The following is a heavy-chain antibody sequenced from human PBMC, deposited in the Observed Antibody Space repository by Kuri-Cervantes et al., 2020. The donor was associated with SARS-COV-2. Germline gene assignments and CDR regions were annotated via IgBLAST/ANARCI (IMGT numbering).Heavy chain of an antibody. V-gene: IGHV4-30-2*01. CDR1: GGSISSGGYF. J-gene: IGHJ4*02. CDR3: ATPFGVVPY. CDR2: IYHSGST. Sequence: SETLSLTCAVSGGSISSGGYFWSWIRQPPGEGLEWIGYIYHSGSTYYNPSLKSRVTISVDRSKNQFSLKLRSVTAADTAVYYCATPFGVVPYWGRGTLVTVSS. D-gene: IGHD3-3*01.